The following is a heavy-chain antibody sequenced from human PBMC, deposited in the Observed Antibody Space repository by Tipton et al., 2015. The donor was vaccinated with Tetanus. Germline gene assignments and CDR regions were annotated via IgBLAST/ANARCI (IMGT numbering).Heavy chain of an antibody. CDR1: GGSISSGGYY. V-gene: IGHV4-31*03. CDR2: IYYSGST. D-gene: IGHD3-22*01. CDR3: ARAPTSSGYYPYYFDY. Sequence: TLSLTCTVSGGSISSGGYYWSWIRQHPGKGLEWIGYIYYSGSTYYNPSLKSRVTILVDTSKNQFSLKLSSVTAADTAVYYCARAPTSSGYYPYYFDYWGQGTLVTVSS. J-gene: IGHJ4*02.